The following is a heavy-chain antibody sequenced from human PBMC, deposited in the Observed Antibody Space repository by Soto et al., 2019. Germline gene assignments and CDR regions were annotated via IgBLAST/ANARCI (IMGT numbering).Heavy chain of an antibody. J-gene: IGHJ5*02. D-gene: IGHD3-3*01. V-gene: IGHV4-4*07. CDR2: IYSSGST. CDR1: GGAISTYY. Sequence: PSETLSLTCTVSGGAISTYYWTWIRQPAGKGLEGIGRIYSSGSTKYNPSLQSRVTMSLDTSNNQFSLRLTSVTAADTAVYYCARGQRFSDWFDPWGQGTLVTVSS. CDR3: ARGQRFSDWFDP.